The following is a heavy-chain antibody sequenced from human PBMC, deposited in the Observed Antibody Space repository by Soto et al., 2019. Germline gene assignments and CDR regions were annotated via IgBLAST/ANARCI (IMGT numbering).Heavy chain of an antibody. Sequence: AAVKVSCKASGYTFTSYGISWVRQAPGQGLEWMGWISAYNGNTNYAQKLQGRVTMTTDTSTSTAYMELRSLRSDDTAVYYCASSWIVVVPDGLDYGMDVWGQGTTVTVSS. D-gene: IGHD2-2*01. CDR3: ASSWIVVVPDGLDYGMDV. J-gene: IGHJ6*02. CDR2: ISAYNGNT. V-gene: IGHV1-18*01. CDR1: GYTFTSYG.